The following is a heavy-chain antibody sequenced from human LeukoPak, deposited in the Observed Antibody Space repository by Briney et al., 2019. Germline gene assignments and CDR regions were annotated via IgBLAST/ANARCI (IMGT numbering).Heavy chain of an antibody. Sequence: SETLSLTCTASGGSITSYYWTWIRQPPGKGLEWIGYIYTSESTNYNPSLKSRVTISVDTSKNQFSLKLSSVTAADTAVYYCARQAGGTSGPFDYWGQGTLVTVSS. CDR3: ARQAGGTSGPFDY. J-gene: IGHJ4*02. V-gene: IGHV4-4*09. CDR1: GGSITSYY. D-gene: IGHD4-23*01. CDR2: IYTSEST.